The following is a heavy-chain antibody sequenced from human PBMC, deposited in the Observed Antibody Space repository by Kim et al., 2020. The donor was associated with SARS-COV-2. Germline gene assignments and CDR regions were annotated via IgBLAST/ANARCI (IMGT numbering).Heavy chain of an antibody. Sequence: SETLSLTCTVSGGSISSSSYYWGWIRQPPGKGLEWIGSIYYSGITYYNPSLKSRVTISVDTSKNQFSLKLSSVTAADTAVYYCARSRQQQLVFNYYYGMDVWGQGTMVTVSS. CDR1: GGSISSSSYY. J-gene: IGHJ6*02. CDR2: IYYSGIT. D-gene: IGHD6-13*01. V-gene: IGHV4-39*01. CDR3: ARSRQQQLVFNYYYGMDV.